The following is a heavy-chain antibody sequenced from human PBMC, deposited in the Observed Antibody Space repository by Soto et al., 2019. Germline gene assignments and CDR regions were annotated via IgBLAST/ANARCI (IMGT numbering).Heavy chain of an antibody. J-gene: IGHJ4*02. CDR2: IYYSGST. V-gene: IGHV4-61*01. CDR1: GGAVSSGSYY. D-gene: IGHD6-19*01. CDR3: ERKLYSSGWYRFDY. Sequence: SCSLSLSCTACGGAVSSGSYYWSWNRKPPGKGLEWIGYIYYSGSTNYNPSLESRVTISVDTSKNQFSLKLSSVTGADTAVYYCERKLYSSGWYRFDYWGQGTLVTVS.